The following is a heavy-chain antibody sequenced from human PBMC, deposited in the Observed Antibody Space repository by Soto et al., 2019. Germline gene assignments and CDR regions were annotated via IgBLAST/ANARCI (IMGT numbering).Heavy chain of an antibody. J-gene: IGHJ6*03. V-gene: IGHV4-59*08. Sequence: SETLSLTCTVSGGSISSYYWSWIRQPPGKGLEWIGYIYYSGSTNYNPSLKSRVTISVDTSKNQFSLKLSSVTAADTAVYYCARTVTKPYYSSYFYMLVWGKGTTVTV. CDR3: ARTVTKPYYSSYFYMLV. D-gene: IGHD4-17*01. CDR2: IYYSGST. CDR1: GGSISSYY.